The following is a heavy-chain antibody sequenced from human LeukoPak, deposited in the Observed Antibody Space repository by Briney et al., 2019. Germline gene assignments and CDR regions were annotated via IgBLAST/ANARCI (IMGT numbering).Heavy chain of an antibody. CDR2: INPNSGGT. J-gene: IGHJ4*02. D-gene: IGHD6-19*01. CDR3: ARDLGGPGEQWLVPGY. V-gene: IGHV1-2*02. CDR1: GYTFTGYY. Sequence: ASVKVSCKASGYTFTGYYVHWVRQAPGQGLEWMGWINPNSGGTNYAQKFQGRVTMTRDTSISTAYMELSRLRSDDTAVYYCARDLGGPGEQWLVPGYWGQGTLVTVSS.